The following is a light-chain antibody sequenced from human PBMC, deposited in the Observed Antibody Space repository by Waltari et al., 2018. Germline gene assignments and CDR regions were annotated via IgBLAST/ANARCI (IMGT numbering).Light chain of an antibody. V-gene: IGKV1-5*03. CDR2: KAS. CDR1: QSISSW. CDR3: QQYNGYWT. Sequence: DIQITQSPSPLPASVGDRVTITCRASQSISSWLAWYQQKPGTAPKLLIYKASTLESGVPSRFSGSGSGTEFTLTINSLQPDDFATYYCQQYNGYWTFGQGTKVEIK. J-gene: IGKJ1*01.